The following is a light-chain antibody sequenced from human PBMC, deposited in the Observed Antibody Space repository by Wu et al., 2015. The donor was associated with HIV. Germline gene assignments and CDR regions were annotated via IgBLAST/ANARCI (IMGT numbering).Light chain of an antibody. J-gene: IGKJ2*01. V-gene: IGKV1-8*01. CDR1: QGISSY. CDR3: QQFSSYPPST. Sequence: AIRMTQSPSSLSASTGDRVTITCRASQGISSYLAWYQQKPGKAPKFLIYAASTLQSGVPSRFSGSGSGTDFTLTISCLQSEDFATYYCQQFSSYPPSTFGQGTKLEIK. CDR2: AAS.